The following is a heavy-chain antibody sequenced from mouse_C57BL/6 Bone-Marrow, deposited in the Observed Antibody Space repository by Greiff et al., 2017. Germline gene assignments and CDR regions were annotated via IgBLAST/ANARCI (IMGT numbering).Heavy chain of an antibody. D-gene: IGHD2-3*01. CDR2: IRSKSSNYAT. V-gene: IGHV10-3*01. Sequence: EVQLVESGGGLVQPKGSLKLSCAASGFTFNTYAMHWVRQAPGKGLEWVARIRSKSSNYATYYADSVKDRFTISRDDSQSMLYLQMNNLKTEDTAMYYCVRGFGYSFYYAMDYWGQGTSVTVSS. CDR3: VRGFGYSFYYAMDY. CDR1: GFTFNTYA. J-gene: IGHJ4*01.